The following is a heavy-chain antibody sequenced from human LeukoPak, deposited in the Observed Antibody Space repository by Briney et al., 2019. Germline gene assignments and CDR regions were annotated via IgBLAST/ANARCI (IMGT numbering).Heavy chain of an antibody. Sequence: ASVKVSCKASGYTFTSYAMHWVRQAPGQRLEWMGWINAGNGNTKYSQKFQGRVTITRDTSASTAYMELSSLRSEDTAVYYCARDPPYGSGMGGADYYYGMDVWGQGTTVTVSS. V-gene: IGHV1-3*01. CDR3: ARDPPYGSGMGGADYYYGMDV. CDR2: INAGNGNT. D-gene: IGHD3-10*01. CDR1: GYTFTSYA. J-gene: IGHJ6*02.